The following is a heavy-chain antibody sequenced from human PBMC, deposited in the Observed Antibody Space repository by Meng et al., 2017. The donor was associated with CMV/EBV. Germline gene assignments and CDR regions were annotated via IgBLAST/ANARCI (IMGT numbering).Heavy chain of an antibody. Sequence: SLNISCAASGFTFDDYAMHWVRQAPGKGLGWVSGISWNSGSIGYADSVKGGFTISGDNAKNSLYLQRNSLRAEDTALYYCAKESYCSSTSCEGYYYYYGMDVWGQGTTVTVSS. CDR1: GFTFDDYA. CDR2: ISWNSGSI. J-gene: IGHJ6*02. V-gene: IGHV3-9*01. CDR3: AKESYCSSTSCEGYYYYYGMDV. D-gene: IGHD2-2*01.